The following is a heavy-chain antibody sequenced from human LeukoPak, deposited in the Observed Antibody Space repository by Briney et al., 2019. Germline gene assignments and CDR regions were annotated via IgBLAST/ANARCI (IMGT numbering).Heavy chain of an antibody. V-gene: IGHV3-48*03. J-gene: IGHJ4*02. Sequence: PGGSLRLSCAASGFTFSSYEMNWVRQAPGMGLQWVSYISSSGSTIFYADSVKGRFTISRDNAKESLYLQMNSLRAEDTAVYCCARDLRVGAINFDYWGQGTLVIVSS. CDR3: ARDLRVGAINFDY. D-gene: IGHD1-26*01. CDR1: GFTFSSYE. CDR2: ISSSGSTI.